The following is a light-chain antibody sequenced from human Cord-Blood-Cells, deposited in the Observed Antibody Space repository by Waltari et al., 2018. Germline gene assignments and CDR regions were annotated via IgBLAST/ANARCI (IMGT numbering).Light chain of an antibody. V-gene: IGLV2-14*01. CDR3: SSYTSSSPYV. CDR2: EVS. CDR1: RRDVGGYNY. Sequence: QSALTQPASVSGSPGQSITISCPGTRRDVGGYNYLSWYQQHPGKAPKLMIYEVSNRPSGVSNRFSGSKSGNTASLTISGLQAEDEADYYCSSYTSSSPYVFGTGTKVTVL. J-gene: IGLJ1*01.